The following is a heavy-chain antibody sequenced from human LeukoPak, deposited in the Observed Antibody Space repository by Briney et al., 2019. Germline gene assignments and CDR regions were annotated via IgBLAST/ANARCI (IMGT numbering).Heavy chain of an antibody. CDR2: INPNSGGT. D-gene: IGHD6-13*01. Sequence: GASVKVSCKASGYTFTGYYMHWVRQAPGQGLEWMGWINPNSGGTNYAQKFQGRVTITRDTSASTAYMELSSLRSEDMAVYYCARGDSSSWYGSIDYWGQGTLVTVSS. V-gene: IGHV1-2*02. CDR1: GYTFTGYY. J-gene: IGHJ4*02. CDR3: ARGDSSSWYGSIDY.